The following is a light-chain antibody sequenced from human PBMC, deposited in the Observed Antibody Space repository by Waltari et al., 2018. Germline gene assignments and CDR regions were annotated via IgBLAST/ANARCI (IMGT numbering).Light chain of an antibody. J-gene: IGLJ2*01. CDR2: EVS. V-gene: IGLV2-14*01. CDR1: SRDIARYNY. CDR3: SSYTNSGNVV. Sequence: QSALTQPASVSGSPGQARPISCTGTSRDIARYNYVSWYQQHPGKAPKLVISEVSNRPSGVSNRFSGSKSGNTASLTISGLQAEDGAHYYCSSYTNSGNVVFGGGTKLTVL.